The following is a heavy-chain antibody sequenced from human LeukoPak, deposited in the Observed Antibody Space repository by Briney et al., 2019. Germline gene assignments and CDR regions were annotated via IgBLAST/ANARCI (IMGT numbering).Heavy chain of an antibody. CDR2: IWHDGSQR. V-gene: IGHV3-33*06. J-gene: IGHJ4*02. Sequence: GGSLRLSCAASGFTFSSYGMHWVCQAPGRGLEWVAVIWHDGSQRYYADSVKGRFAISRDDSRNMVYLQMNSLIGDDTAVYYCAKDGSLYPVDWGQGTLVTVSS. CDR3: AKDGSLYPVD. CDR1: GFTFSSYG. D-gene: IGHD2-2*02.